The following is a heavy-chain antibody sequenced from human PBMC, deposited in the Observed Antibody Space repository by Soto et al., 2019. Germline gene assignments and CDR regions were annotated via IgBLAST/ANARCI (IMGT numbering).Heavy chain of an antibody. CDR3: ARQRFTDYGDYGGYYYYGMDV. V-gene: IGHV4-59*08. CDR1: GGSISSYY. J-gene: IGHJ6*02. D-gene: IGHD4-17*01. CDR2: IYYSGST. Sequence: SETLSLTCTFSGGSISSYYWSWIRQPPGKGLEWIGYIYYSGSTNYNPSLKSRVTISVDTSKNQFSLKLSSVTAADTAVYYCARQRFTDYGDYGGYYYYGMDVWGQGTTVTVSS.